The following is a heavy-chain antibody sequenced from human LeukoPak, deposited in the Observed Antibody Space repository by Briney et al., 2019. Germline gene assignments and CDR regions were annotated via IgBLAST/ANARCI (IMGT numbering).Heavy chain of an antibody. V-gene: IGHV1-2*02. CDR3: ARRLTTSQDLDY. J-gene: IGHJ4*02. CDR1: GYTFTGHY. D-gene: IGHD2-2*01. CDR2: INPNSGDT. Sequence: GASVKVSCKASGYTFTGHYMYWVRQAPGQGLEWMGWINPNSGDTNYAQKFQGRVTMTRDTSISTAYMGLNRLTSDDTAVYYCARRLTTSQDLDYWGQGTLVTVSS.